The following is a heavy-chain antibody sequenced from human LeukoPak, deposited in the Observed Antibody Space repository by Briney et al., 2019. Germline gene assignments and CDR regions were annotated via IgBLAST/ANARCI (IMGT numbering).Heavy chain of an antibody. Sequence: GGSLRLSCAASGFTFDDYGMSWVRQAPGKGLEWASGINWNGGSTGYADSVKGRFTISRDNAKNSLYLQMNSLRAEDTALYYCARDGPGYSSSWYGDYWGQGTLVTVSS. D-gene: IGHD6-13*01. V-gene: IGHV3-20*04. J-gene: IGHJ4*02. CDR3: ARDGPGYSSSWYGDY. CDR1: GFTFDDYG. CDR2: INWNGGST.